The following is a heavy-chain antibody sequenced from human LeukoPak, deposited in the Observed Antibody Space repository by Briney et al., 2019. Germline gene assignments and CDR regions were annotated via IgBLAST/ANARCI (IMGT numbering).Heavy chain of an antibody. CDR3: ARDPTRIVVVPAAPDY. V-gene: IGHV1-2*02. Sequence: ASVKVSCKASGYTFTGYYMHWVRQAPGQGLEWMGWINPNSGGTNYAQKFQGRVTVTRDTSISTAYMELSRLRSDDTAVYYCARDPTRIVVVPAAPDYWGQGTLVTVSS. J-gene: IGHJ4*02. D-gene: IGHD2-2*01. CDR1: GYTFTGYY. CDR2: INPNSGGT.